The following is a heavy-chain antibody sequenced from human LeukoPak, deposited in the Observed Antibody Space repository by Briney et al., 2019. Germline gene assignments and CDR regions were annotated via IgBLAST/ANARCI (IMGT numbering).Heavy chain of an antibody. J-gene: IGHJ4*02. CDR2: IYSGGST. D-gene: IGHD1-7*01. Sequence: PGGSLRLSCAASGFTVSSNYMSWVRQAPGKGLEWVSVIYSGGSTYYADSVKGRFTISRDNAKNSLFLQMNSLRVEDTAVYYCATDGDYDWNYRSGFDSWGQGTLVTVSS. V-gene: IGHV3-66*01. CDR1: GFTVSSNY. CDR3: ATDGDYDWNYRSGFDS.